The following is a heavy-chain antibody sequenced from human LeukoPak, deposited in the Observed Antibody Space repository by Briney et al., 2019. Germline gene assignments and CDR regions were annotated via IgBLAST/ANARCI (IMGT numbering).Heavy chain of an antibody. CDR3: AKSASSYFDY. CDR2: ISYDGSNK. Sequence: GGSLRLSCAASGFTFSSYSMNWVRQAPGKGLEWVAVISYDGSNKYYADSVKGRFTISRDNSKNTLYLQMNSLRAEGTAVYYCAKSASSYFDYWGQGTLVTVSS. CDR1: GFTFSSYS. V-gene: IGHV3-30*18. J-gene: IGHJ4*02.